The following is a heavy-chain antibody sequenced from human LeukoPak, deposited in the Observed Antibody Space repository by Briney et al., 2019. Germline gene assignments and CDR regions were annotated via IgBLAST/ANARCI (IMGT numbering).Heavy chain of an antibody. CDR1: GFTFSSYW. V-gene: IGHV3-74*01. D-gene: IGHD3-16*01. CDR2: TNRDGRSR. Sequence: GGSLRLSCAASGFTFSSYWMHWVRQAPGKGLIWVSRTNRDGRSRNYVDSVKGRFTISRDNGKNTLYLEMSSLRAEDTAVYYCARGPSGWGCLDYWGQGTLVTVSS. CDR3: ARGPSGWGCLDY. J-gene: IGHJ4*02.